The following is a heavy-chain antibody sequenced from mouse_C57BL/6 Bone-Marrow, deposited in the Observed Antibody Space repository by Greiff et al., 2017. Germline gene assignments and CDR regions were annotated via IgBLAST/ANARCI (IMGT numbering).Heavy chain of an antibody. Sequence: QVQLQQPGAELVKPGASVKMSCKASGYTFTSYWITWVKQRPGQGLEWIGDIYPGSGSTNYNEKFKSKATLTVDTSSSTAYMQLSSLTSEDSAVYYCARYLGLRPYAMYYWGQGTSVTVSS. D-gene: IGHD2-2*01. CDR2: IYPGSGST. CDR1: GYTFTSYW. CDR3: ARYLGLRPYAMYY. V-gene: IGHV1-55*01. J-gene: IGHJ4*01.